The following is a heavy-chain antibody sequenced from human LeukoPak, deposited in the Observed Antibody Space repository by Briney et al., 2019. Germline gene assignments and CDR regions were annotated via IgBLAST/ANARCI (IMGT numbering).Heavy chain of an antibody. J-gene: IGHJ3*02. CDR1: SVSINGDY. V-gene: IGHV4-4*07. D-gene: IGHD2-8*01. CDR2: FYFSGSS. CDR3: AREVNEKHDAFDM. Sequence: SETLSLTCSVSSVSINGDYWSWIRQSAGKGLEWLGRFYFSGSSDYNPSLKSRVSMSIDTSQNHFYLRLTSVTAADTGVYFCAREVNEKHDAFDMWGQGTMVAVSS.